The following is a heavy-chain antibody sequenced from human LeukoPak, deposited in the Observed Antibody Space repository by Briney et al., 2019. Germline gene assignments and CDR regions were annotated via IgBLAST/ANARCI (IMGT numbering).Heavy chain of an antibody. Sequence: PGGSLRLSCAASGFTFDDYGMSWVRQAPGKGLEWVSGINWNGGSTGYADSVKGRFTISRDNAKNSLYLQMNSLRAEDTAVYYCARDGAKSRYYYDSSGPYYFDYWGQGTLVTISS. CDR2: INWNGGST. V-gene: IGHV3-20*04. CDR3: ARDGAKSRYYYDSSGPYYFDY. CDR1: GFTFDDYG. D-gene: IGHD3-22*01. J-gene: IGHJ4*02.